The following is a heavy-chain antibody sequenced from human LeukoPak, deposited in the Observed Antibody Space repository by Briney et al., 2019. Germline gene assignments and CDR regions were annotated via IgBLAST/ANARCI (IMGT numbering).Heavy chain of an antibody. V-gene: IGHV3-9*01. J-gene: IGHJ4*02. D-gene: IGHD3-22*01. CDR2: ISWNSGSI. Sequence: PGRSLRLSCAASGFTFDDYAMHWVRQAPGKGLEWVSGISWNSGSIGYADSVKGRFTISRDNAKNSLYLQMNSLRAEDTALYYCAKGFGRGSSGYFAQWGKGTLVTVSS. CDR3: AKGFGRGSSGYFAQ. CDR1: GFTFDDYA.